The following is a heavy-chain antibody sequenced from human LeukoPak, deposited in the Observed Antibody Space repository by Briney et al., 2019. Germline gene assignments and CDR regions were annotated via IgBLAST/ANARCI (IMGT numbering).Heavy chain of an antibody. Sequence: GGSLRLSCVASGFTFRSYAVNWVRQAPGKGLEWVSGISESGVGSNYADSVKGRFTTSRDNSKNSLYLQMTSLRDEDTAVYYCARVPRGADNWFDPWGQGTLVTVSS. CDR1: GFTFRSYA. CDR2: ISESGVGS. V-gene: IGHV3-23*01. D-gene: IGHD3-10*01. CDR3: ARVPRGADNWFDP. J-gene: IGHJ5*02.